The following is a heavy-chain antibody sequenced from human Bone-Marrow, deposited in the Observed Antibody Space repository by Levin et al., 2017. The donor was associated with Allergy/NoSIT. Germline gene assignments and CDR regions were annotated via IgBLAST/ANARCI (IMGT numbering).Heavy chain of an antibody. J-gene: IGHJ6*02. D-gene: IGHD1-26*01. CDR1: GGSISSYY. CDR2: IYYSGST. V-gene: IGHV4-59*01. Sequence: SETLSLTCTVSGGSISSYYWSWIRQPPGKGLEWIGYIYYSGSTNYNPSLKSRVTISVDTSKNQFSLKLSSVTAADTAVYYCARDRGELLPPRYYGMDGWGQGTTVTVSS. CDR3: ARDRGELLPPRYYGMDG.